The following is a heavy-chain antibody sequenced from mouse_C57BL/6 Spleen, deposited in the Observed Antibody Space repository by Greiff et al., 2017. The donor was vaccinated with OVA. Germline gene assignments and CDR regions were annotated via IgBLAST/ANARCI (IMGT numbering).Heavy chain of an antibody. V-gene: IGHV1-82*01. Sequence: QVHVKQSGPELVKPGASVKISCKASGYAFSSSWMNWVKQRPGKGLEWIGRIYPGDGDTNYNGKFKGKATLTADKSSSTAYMQLSSLTSEDSAVYFCARWYYGSSYYFDYWGQGTTLTVSS. CDR1: GYAFSSSW. CDR3: ARWYYGSSYYFDY. J-gene: IGHJ2*01. D-gene: IGHD1-1*01. CDR2: IYPGDGDT.